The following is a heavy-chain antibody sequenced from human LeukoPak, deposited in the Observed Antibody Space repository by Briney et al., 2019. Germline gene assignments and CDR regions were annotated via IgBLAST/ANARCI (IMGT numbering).Heavy chain of an antibody. J-gene: IGHJ3*01. V-gene: IGHV3-64*01. CDR2: ISSNGGST. D-gene: IGHD6-25*01. CDR1: GFTFSSYV. CDR3: ARQSAAGAIDF. Sequence: GGSLRLSCAASGFTFSSYVMHWVRQAPGKGLEYVSFISSNGGSTYYANSVKGRFTISRDNPKNTLYLLMGSLRIDDMAVYYCARQSAAGAIDFWGQGTMVTVSS.